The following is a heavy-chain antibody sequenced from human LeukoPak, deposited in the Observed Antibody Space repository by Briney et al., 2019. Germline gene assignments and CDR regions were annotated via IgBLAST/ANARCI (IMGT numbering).Heavy chain of an antibody. Sequence: PGGSLRLSCAASGFTFSSYSMNWVRQAPGKGLEWVSSISSSSSYIYYADSVKGRFTISRDNAKNSLYLQMNSLRAEDTAVYYCARGNYYDSSGYHPHYWGQGTLVPVSS. CDR1: GFTFSSYS. J-gene: IGHJ4*02. V-gene: IGHV3-21*01. D-gene: IGHD3-22*01. CDR2: ISSSSSYI. CDR3: ARGNYYDSSGYHPHY.